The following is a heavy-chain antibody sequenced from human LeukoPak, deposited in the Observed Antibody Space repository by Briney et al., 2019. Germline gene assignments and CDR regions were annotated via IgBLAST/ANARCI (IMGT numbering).Heavy chain of an antibody. D-gene: IGHD3-10*01. CDR3: AGSWFYRDYFEY. CDR2: LSYVGSNE. Sequence: GGSLRLSCAASGFPFSSYGMHWVRQAPGKGLEWVAVLSYVGSNEYYADSVKGRFTISRDNSKNTLYLQMNSLRVEDTAVYYCAGSWFYRDYFEYWGQGTLVTVSS. CDR1: GFPFSSYG. J-gene: IGHJ4*02. V-gene: IGHV3-30*03.